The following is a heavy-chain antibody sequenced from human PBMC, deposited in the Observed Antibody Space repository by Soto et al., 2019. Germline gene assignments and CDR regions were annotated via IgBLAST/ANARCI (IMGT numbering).Heavy chain of an antibody. CDR3: ARARGKEQWLVQNSYYYGMDV. CDR2: TYYRSKWYN. J-gene: IGHJ6*02. V-gene: IGHV6-1*01. D-gene: IGHD6-19*01. Sequence: PSQTLSLTCAISGDSVSSNSAAWNWIRQSPSRGLEWLGRTYYRSKWYNDYAVSVKSRITINPDTSKNQFSLQLNSVTPEDTAVYYCARARGKEQWLVQNSYYYGMDVWGQGTTVTAP. CDR1: GDSVSSNSAA.